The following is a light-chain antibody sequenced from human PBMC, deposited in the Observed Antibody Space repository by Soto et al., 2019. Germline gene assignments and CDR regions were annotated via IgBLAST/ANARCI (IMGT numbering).Light chain of an antibody. CDR1: TYGFETYNQ. V-gene: IGLV2-23*01. CDR3: SSYVGDSAYA. CDR2: EGS. Sequence: QSVLTQPASMSGSPGQSITISCSGTTYGFETYNQVSWYQQHPGKAPKILIYEGSKRPSGVSNRFSGSKSGNTASLTISGLQAEDEADYFCSSYVGDSAYALGTGTKLTVL. J-gene: IGLJ1*01.